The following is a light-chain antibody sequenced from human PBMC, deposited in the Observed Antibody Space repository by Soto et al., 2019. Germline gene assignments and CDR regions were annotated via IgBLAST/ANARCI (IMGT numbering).Light chain of an antibody. CDR3: HRYNNWWT. Sequence: EIVMTQSPATLSVSPGERATLSCRASQTVSTSLAWYQQKPGRAPRLLIYGASTRASGVPARFSGSASGTEFTLTISSLQYEDTAFYYCHRYNNWWTLGQGTKVEIK. V-gene: IGKV3-15*01. CDR1: QTVSTS. CDR2: GAS. J-gene: IGKJ1*01.